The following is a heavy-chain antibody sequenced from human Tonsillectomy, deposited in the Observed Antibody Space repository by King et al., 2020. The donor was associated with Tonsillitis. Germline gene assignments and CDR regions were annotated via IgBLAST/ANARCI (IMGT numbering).Heavy chain of an antibody. CDR2: IRNNSNTK. Sequence: QLVQSGGGLVQPGGSLRLSCAASVFNFNNYGMNWVRQAPGKGLEWISYIRNNSNTKYYADSVKGRFTISRDNAKNSLFLQMNSLRAEDTAIYYCARDTSFDWYFDLWGRGTLVTVSS. J-gene: IGHJ2*01. CDR1: VFNFNNYG. V-gene: IGHV3-48*04. CDR3: ARDTSFDWYFDL.